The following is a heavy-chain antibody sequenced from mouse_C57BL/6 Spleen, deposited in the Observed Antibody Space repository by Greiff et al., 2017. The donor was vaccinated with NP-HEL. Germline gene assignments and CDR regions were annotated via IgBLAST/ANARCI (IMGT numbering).Heavy chain of an antibody. V-gene: IGHV1-15*01. J-gene: IGHJ2*01. CDR1: GYTFTDYE. D-gene: IGHD2-3*01. CDR2: IDPETGGT. Sequence: VQLQQSGAELVRPGASVTLSCKASGYTFTDYEMHWVKQTPVHGLEWIGAIDPETGGTAYNQKFKGKAILTADKSSSTAYLELRSLTSEDSAVDYCTRDGYYYFDYWGQGTTLTVSS. CDR3: TRDGYYYFDY.